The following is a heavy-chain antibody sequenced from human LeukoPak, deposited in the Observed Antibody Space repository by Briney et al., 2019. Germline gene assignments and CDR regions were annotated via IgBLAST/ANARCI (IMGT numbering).Heavy chain of an antibody. CDR2: IDSSDSYT. J-gene: IGHJ4*02. Sequence: GESLRTSRKGFGYRFNSFLLNWVRQMPGKGLEWMGRIDSSDSYTNYSPSFQGHVTISADKSISTAYLQWSSLKASDTAIYYCARWRRLDYWGQGTLVTVSP. CDR1: GYRFNSFL. V-gene: IGHV5-10-1*01. CDR3: ARWRRLDY.